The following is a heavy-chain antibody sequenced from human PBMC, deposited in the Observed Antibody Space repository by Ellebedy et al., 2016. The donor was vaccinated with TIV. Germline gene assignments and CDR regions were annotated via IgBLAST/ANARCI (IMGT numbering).Heavy chain of an antibody. V-gene: IGHV6-1*01. Sequence: SQTLSLTXXISGDSVSSNSAAWNWIRQSPSRGLEWLGRTYYRSKWYNDYAVSVKSRITINPDTSKNQFSLQLNSVTPEDTAVYYCARDRAEVWWEPPNGDAFDIWGQGTMVTVSS. D-gene: IGHD2-15*01. CDR1: GDSVSSNSAA. CDR3: ARDRAEVWWEPPNGDAFDI. CDR2: TYYRSKWYN. J-gene: IGHJ3*02.